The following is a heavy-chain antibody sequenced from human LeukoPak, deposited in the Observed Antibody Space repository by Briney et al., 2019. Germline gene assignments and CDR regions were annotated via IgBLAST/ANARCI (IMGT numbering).Heavy chain of an antibody. CDR3: ARAPDIVVEMGAVDFDY. V-gene: IGHV3-33*01. CDR1: GFTFSSYG. J-gene: IGHJ4*02. CDR2: IWYDGSNK. D-gene: IGHD2-15*01. Sequence: GGSLRLSCAASGFTFSSYGMHWVRQAPGKGLEWVAVIWYDGSNKYYADSVKGRFTISRDNSKNTPYLQMNSLRAEDTAVYYCARAPDIVVEMGAVDFDYWGQGTLVTVSS.